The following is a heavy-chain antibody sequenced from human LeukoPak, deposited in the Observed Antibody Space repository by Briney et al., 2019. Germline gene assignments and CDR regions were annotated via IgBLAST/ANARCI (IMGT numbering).Heavy chain of an antibody. CDR2: ISGSGGST. Sequence: GGAPGLSSAAPGFTLISHALSLGRPAPGEGLEWVSAISGSGGSTYYADSVKGRFTISRDNSKNTLYLQMNSLRAEDTAVYYCAKEAAMVLWGQGTLVTVSS. CDR1: GFTLISHA. V-gene: IGHV3-23*01. CDR3: AKEAAMVL. J-gene: IGHJ4*02. D-gene: IGHD5-18*01.